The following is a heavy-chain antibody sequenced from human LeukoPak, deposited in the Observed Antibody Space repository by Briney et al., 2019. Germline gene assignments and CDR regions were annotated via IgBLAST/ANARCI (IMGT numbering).Heavy chain of an antibody. J-gene: IGHJ3*02. D-gene: IGHD3-3*01. CDR2: INHSGST. CDR3: ARDGRITIFGVVIIQAFDI. V-gene: IGHV4-34*01. Sequence: SETLSLTCAVYGGSFSGYYWSWIRQPPGKGLEWIGEINHSGSTNYNPSLKSRVTISVDASKNQFSLKLSSVTAADTAVYYCARDGRITIFGVVIIQAFDIWGQGTMVTVSS. CDR1: GGSFSGYY.